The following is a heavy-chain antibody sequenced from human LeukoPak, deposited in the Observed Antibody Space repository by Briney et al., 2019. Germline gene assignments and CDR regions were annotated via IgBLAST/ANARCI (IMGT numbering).Heavy chain of an antibody. CDR1: GFDFGAYE. J-gene: IGHJ4*02. Sequence: SAGYLRFSCAASGFDFGAYEMNWVRQAPGKGLEWVAYFAGSDTTKYYADSVRGRFTISRDNAKKSLYLQMNSLRAEDTALYYCTTLGYHLDSWGQGTLVTVSS. CDR2: FAGSDTTK. D-gene: IGHD3-22*01. CDR3: TTLGYHLDS. V-gene: IGHV3-48*03.